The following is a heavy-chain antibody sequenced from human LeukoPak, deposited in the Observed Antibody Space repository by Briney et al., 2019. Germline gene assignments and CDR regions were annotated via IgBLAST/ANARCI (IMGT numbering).Heavy chain of an antibody. D-gene: IGHD6-13*01. Sequence: SQTLSLTCTVSGGSISSGSYYWSWIRQPAGKGLEWIGRIYTSGSTNYNPSLKSRVTMSVDTPKNQFSLKLSSVTAADTAVYYCARGAAGGLSWFDPWGQGTLVTVSS. CDR1: GGSISSGSYY. CDR3: ARGAAGGLSWFDP. CDR2: IYTSGST. V-gene: IGHV4-61*02. J-gene: IGHJ5*02.